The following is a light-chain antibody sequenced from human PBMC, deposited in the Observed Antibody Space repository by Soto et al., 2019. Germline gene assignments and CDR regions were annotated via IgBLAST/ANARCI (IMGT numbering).Light chain of an antibody. V-gene: IGLV2-11*01. CDR1: SSDVGGYNC. CDR3: CSYAGGNTFYV. Sequence: QSALTQPRSVSGSPGESVTITCTGTSSDVGGYNCVSWYQQRPDKAPKLMIYDVNKWPSGVPDRFSGSKSGNTASLTISGLQAEDEADYYCCSYAGGNTFYVYGPGTKVTV. CDR2: DVN. J-gene: IGLJ1*01.